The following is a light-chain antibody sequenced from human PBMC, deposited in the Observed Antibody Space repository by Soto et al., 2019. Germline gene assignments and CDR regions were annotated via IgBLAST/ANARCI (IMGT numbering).Light chain of an antibody. CDR3: QSYDSSLSGYVV. J-gene: IGLJ2*01. V-gene: IGLV1-40*01. CDR1: SSNIGAGYD. CDR2: GNS. Sequence: QTVVTQPPSVSGAPGQRVTISCTGSSSNIGAGYDVHWYQQLPGTAPKLLIYGNSNRPSGVPDRFSGSKSGTSASLAITGLQAEDEADYYCQSYDSSLSGYVVFGVGTKVTVL.